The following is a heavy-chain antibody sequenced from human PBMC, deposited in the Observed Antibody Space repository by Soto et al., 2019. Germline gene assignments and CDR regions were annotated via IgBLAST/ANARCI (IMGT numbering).Heavy chain of an antibody. J-gene: IGHJ4*02. CDR1: GGSISSYY. V-gene: IGHV4-59*08. D-gene: IGHD6-13*01. Sequence: SETLSLTCTVSGGSISSYYWSWIRQPPGKGLEWIGYIYYSGSTNYNPSLKSRVTISVDTSKNQFSLKLSSVTAADTAVYYCAGLGSSSWYGELDYWGQGTLVTVSS. CDR2: IYYSGST. CDR3: AGLGSSSWYGELDY.